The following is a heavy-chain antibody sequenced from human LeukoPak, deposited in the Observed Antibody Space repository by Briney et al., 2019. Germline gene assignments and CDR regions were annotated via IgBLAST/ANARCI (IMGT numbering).Heavy chain of an antibody. J-gene: IGHJ5*02. D-gene: IGHD3-22*01. Sequence: SETLSLTCTVSGGSISSYYWSWIRQPPGKGLEWIGYIYYSGSTNYNPSLKSRVTISVDTSKNQFSLKLSSVTAADTAVYYCARGLRYYDSSGSYNWFDPWGQGTLVTVSS. CDR3: ARGLRYYDSSGSYNWFDP. CDR1: GGSISSYY. V-gene: IGHV4-59*08. CDR2: IYYSGST.